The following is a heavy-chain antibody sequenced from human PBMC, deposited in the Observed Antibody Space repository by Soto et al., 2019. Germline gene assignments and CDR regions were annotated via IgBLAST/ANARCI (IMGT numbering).Heavy chain of an antibody. V-gene: IGHV3-9*01. J-gene: IGHJ6*02. D-gene: IGHD4-4*01. CDR3: AKDIHSNYYYGMDV. Sequence: EVQLVESGGGLVQPGRSLRLSCAASGFTFDDYAMHWVRQAPGKGLEWVSGISWNSGSIGYADSVKGRFTISRDNAKNSLYLQMNSLRAEDTALYYCAKDIHSNYYYGMDVWGQGTTATVSS. CDR1: GFTFDDYA. CDR2: ISWNSGSI.